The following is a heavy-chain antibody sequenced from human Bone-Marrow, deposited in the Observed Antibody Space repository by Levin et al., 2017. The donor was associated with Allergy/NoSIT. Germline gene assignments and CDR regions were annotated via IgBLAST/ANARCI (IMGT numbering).Heavy chain of an antibody. D-gene: IGHD2-2*01. J-gene: IGHJ3*02. CDR1: GGTFNRYL. CDR3: ARDLGLGYCSSASCYLGAFDI. Sequence: SVKVSCKASGGTFNRYLITWVRQAPGQGLEWMGGIIPIFGTTNYAQKFQGRVTITADESTSTVYMELNSLRSEDTAVYYCARDLGLGYCSSASCYLGAFDIWGQGTMVTVSS. CDR2: IIPIFGTT. V-gene: IGHV1-69*13.